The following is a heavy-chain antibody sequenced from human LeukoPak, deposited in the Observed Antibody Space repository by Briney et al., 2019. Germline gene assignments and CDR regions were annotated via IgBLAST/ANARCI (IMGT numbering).Heavy chain of an antibody. J-gene: IGHJ4*02. CDR3: ARGPPVVATILGGDDY. D-gene: IGHD5-12*01. Sequence: PGGSLRLSCAASGFTFSSYAMSWVRQAPGKGLEWVSAISGSGGSTYYADSVKGRFTISRDNSKNTLYLQMNSLRAEDTAVYYCARGPPVVATILGGDDYWGQGTLVTVSS. CDR2: ISGSGGST. V-gene: IGHV3-23*01. CDR1: GFTFSSYA.